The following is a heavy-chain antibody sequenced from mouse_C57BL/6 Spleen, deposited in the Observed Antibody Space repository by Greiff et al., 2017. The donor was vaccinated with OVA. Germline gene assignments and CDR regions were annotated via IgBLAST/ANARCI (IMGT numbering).Heavy chain of an antibody. J-gene: IGHJ3*01. Sequence: QVQLQQPGAELVKPGASVKLSCKASGYTFTRYWMQWVKQRPGQGLEWIGEIDPSDSYTNYNQKFKGKATLTVDTSSSTAYMQLSSLTSEDSAVYYCARQPWLAYWGQGTLVTVSA. CDR2: IDPSDSYT. CDR3: ARQPWLAY. V-gene: IGHV1-50*01. CDR1: GYTFTRYW.